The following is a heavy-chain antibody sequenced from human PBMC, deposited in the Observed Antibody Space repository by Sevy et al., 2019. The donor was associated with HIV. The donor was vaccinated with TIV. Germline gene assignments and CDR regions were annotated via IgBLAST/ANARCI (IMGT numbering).Heavy chain of an antibody. CDR1: GFSFSSYG. J-gene: IGHJ6*02. D-gene: IGHD4-17*01. CDR3: VKGPHPAVTTSYGMDV. Sequence: GGSLRLSCAASGFSFSSYGMHWVRQAPGKGLEWVTFMRHDGSTKYYVDSVRGRFTISRDNSKSTLYLQMNSLRREDTAVYYCVKGPHPAVTTSYGMDVWGQGTTVTVSS. CDR2: MRHDGSTK. V-gene: IGHV3-30*02.